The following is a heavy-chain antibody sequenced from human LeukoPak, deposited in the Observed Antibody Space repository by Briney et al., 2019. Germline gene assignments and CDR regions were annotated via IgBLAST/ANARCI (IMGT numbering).Heavy chain of an antibody. D-gene: IGHD2-21*02. Sequence: SGPTLFQPTQPLTLTFTFSGVALGTRGGGGAWIRQPPVKALEWLALISCNDDKGYSPSLTSRLTITQDPSKNQVVLTMTNVDPVDTGTYYCARPLSSYGDLRTDYWGQGTQVTVSS. CDR1: GVALGTRGGG. V-gene: IGHV2-5*01. CDR3: ARPLSSYGDLRTDY. CDR2: ISCNDDK. J-gene: IGHJ4*02.